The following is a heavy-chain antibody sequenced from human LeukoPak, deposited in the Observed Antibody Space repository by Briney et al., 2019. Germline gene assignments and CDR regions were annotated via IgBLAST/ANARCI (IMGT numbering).Heavy chain of an antibody. Sequence: GGSLRLSCAASGFTFSSYSMNWVRQAPGKGLEWVSSISSSSSYIYYADSVKGRFTISRDNAKNSLYLQMNSLRAEDTAVYYCARAYGVDDAFDIWGQGTMVTVSS. V-gene: IGHV3-21*01. CDR1: GFTFSSYS. D-gene: IGHD3-3*01. J-gene: IGHJ3*02. CDR3: ARAYGVDDAFDI. CDR2: ISSSSSYI.